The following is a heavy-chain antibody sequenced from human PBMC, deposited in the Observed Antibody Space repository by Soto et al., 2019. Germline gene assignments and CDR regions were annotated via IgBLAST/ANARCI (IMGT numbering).Heavy chain of an antibody. CDR2: ISAYNGNT. CDR3: ARDTVTQYYFDY. V-gene: IGHV1-18*01. J-gene: IGHJ4*02. Sequence: AASVNVSCKAAGYTFTSYGISWVRQAPGQGLEWMGWISAYNGNTNYAQKLQGRVTMTTDTSTSTAYMELRSLRSDDTAVYYCARDTVTQYYFDYWGQGTLVTVSS. CDR1: GYTFTSYG. D-gene: IGHD4-17*01.